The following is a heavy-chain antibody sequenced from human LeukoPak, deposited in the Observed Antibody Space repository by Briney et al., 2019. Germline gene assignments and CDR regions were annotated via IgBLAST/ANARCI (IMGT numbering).Heavy chain of an antibody. CDR1: GFTFNTYA. J-gene: IGHJ3*02. Sequence: PGGSLRLSCVASGFTFNTYAMSWVRQAPGKGLQFVSSIRGSGGSTYYADSVKGRFTISRDNSKNTLVLQMNSLRAEDTAVYYCAKDQVGLLPDAFDIWGRGTMVTVFS. CDR2: IRGSGGST. D-gene: IGHD1-26*01. CDR3: AKDQVGLLPDAFDI. V-gene: IGHV3-23*01.